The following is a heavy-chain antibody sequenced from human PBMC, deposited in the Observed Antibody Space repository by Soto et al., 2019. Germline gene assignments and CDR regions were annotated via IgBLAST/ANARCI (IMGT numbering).Heavy chain of an antibody. Sequence: ASVKVSCKASGYTFTGYYMHWVRQAPGQGLEWMGWINPNSGGTNYAQKFQGWVTMTRDTSISTAYMELGRLRSDDTAVYYCARDLSPPSYEGNGAFDIWGQGTMVTVSS. V-gene: IGHV1-2*04. J-gene: IGHJ3*02. CDR1: GYTFTGYY. CDR3: ARDLSPPSYEGNGAFDI. D-gene: IGHD2-8*01. CDR2: INPNSGGT.